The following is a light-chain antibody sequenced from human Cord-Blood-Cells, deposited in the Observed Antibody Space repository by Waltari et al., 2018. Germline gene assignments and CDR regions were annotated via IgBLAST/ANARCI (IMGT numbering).Light chain of an antibody. CDR3: CSYAGSNWV. Sequence: QSALTQPASVSGSPGQSITISCTGTSSDVGSYNLVSWYQQHPGKAPKLMIYEGSMRPSGVSNRFSGSKSGNTDSLTISGLQAEDEADYYCCSYAGSNWVFGGGTKLTVL. J-gene: IGLJ3*02. CDR1: SSDVGSYNL. V-gene: IGLV2-23*01. CDR2: EGS.